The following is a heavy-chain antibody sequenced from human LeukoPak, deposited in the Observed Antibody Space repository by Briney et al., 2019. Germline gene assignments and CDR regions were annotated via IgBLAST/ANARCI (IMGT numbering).Heavy chain of an antibody. V-gene: IGHV1-69*04. J-gene: IGHJ4*02. CDR2: IIPILGIA. CDR3: ARDSEPRGYSGYDPNMGFDY. CDR1: GGTFSSYA. D-gene: IGHD5-12*01. Sequence: SVXVSXKASGGTFSSYAISWVRQAPRQGLEWMGRIIPILGIANYAQKFQGRVTITADKSTSTAYMELSSLRSEDTAVYYCARDSEPRGYSGYDPNMGFDYWGQGTLATVSS.